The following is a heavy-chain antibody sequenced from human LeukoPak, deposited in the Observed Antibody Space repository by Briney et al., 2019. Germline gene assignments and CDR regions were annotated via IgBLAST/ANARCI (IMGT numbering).Heavy chain of an antibody. J-gene: IGHJ3*02. D-gene: IGHD6-13*01. CDR3: ARHVRIAAAGILRNAFDI. Sequence: PSGTLSLTCAVSGGSISSSNWWSWVRQPPGRGLEWIGEIYHSGSTNYNPSLKSRVTISVDTSKNQFSLKLSSVTAADTAVYYCARHVRIAAAGILRNAFDIWGQGTMVTVSS. CDR1: GGSISSSNW. V-gene: IGHV4-4*02. CDR2: IYHSGST.